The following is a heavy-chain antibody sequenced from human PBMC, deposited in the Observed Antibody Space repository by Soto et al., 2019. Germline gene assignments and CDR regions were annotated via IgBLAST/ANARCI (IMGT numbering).Heavy chain of an antibody. D-gene: IGHD3-22*01. J-gene: IGHJ6*03. Sequence: GGSLRLSCAASGFTFSSYSMNWVRQAPGKGLEWVSYISSSSSTIYYADSVKGRFTISRDNAKNSLYLQMNSLRAEDTAVYYCARAPPRSGYNYYYYYYMDVWGKGTTVTVSS. CDR1: GFTFSSYS. CDR2: ISSSSSTI. CDR3: ARAPPRSGYNYYYYYYMDV. V-gene: IGHV3-48*01.